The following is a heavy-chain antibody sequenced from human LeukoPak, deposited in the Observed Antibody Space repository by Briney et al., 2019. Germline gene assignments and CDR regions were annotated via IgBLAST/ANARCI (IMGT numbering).Heavy chain of an antibody. J-gene: IGHJ6*02. Sequence: PGRSLRLSCAASGFTVSSNYMSWVRQAPGKGLEWVSVIYSGGSTYYADSVKGRFTISRDNSKNTLYLQMNSLRAEDTAVYYCASRVSTLWFGELLYSGGMDVWGQGTTVTVSS. CDR2: IYSGGST. CDR1: GFTVSSNY. D-gene: IGHD3-10*01. V-gene: IGHV3-66*01. CDR3: ASRVSTLWFGELLYSGGMDV.